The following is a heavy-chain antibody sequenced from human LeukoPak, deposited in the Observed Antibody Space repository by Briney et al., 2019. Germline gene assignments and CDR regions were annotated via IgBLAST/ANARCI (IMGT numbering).Heavy chain of an antibody. J-gene: IGHJ5*02. D-gene: IGHD6-13*01. CDR2: INHSGST. Sequence: PSETLSPTCAVYGGSFSGYYWSWIRQPPGKGLEWIGEINHSGSTNYNPSLKSRVTISVDTSKNQFSLKLSSVTAADTAVYYCARRRGIAAFGPPWGQGTLVTVSS. V-gene: IGHV4-34*01. CDR3: ARRRGIAAFGPP. CDR1: GGSFSGYY.